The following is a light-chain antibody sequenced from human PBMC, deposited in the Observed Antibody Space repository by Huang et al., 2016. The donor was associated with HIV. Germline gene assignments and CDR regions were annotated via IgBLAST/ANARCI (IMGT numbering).Light chain of an antibody. CDR2: GAS. CDR1: QSVNSK. J-gene: IGKJ2*01. V-gene: IGKV3-15*01. CDR3: QQYSKWPPNT. Sequence: EIVMTQSPATLSLSPGERATLSCRASQSVNSKLAWYQQKPGQAPRLLIYGASTRAKGVPGRFSGSVSGTEFTLTISSLQSEDFAVYYCQQYSKWPPNTFGQGTKLESK.